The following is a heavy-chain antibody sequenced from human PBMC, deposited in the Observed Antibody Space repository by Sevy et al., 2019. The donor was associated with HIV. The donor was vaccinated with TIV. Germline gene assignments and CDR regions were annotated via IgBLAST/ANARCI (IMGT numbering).Heavy chain of an antibody. Sequence: SETLSLTCAVSGGSVSSASYSWTWIRQAPGKGLEWIGYIYHGGSTYYNPSLKSQVTMSIDRSNNQFSLKMNFVTAADTAVYFCASSYSGSYYDWFDPWGQGTLVTVSS. CDR3: ASSYSGSYYDWFDP. J-gene: IGHJ5*02. CDR1: GGSVSSASYS. V-gene: IGHV4-30-2*01. D-gene: IGHD1-26*01. CDR2: IYHGGST.